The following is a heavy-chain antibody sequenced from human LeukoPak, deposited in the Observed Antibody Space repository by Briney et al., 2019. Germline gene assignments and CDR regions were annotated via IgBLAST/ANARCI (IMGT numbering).Heavy chain of an antibody. J-gene: IGHJ5*02. CDR1: GGSISSYY. V-gene: IGHV4-4*07. Sequence: SETLSLTCTVSGGSISSYYWSWIRQPAGKGLEWIGRIYTSGSTNYNPSLKSRVTMSVDTSKNQFSLKLISVTAADTAVYYCATTVTTYSWFDPWGQGTLVTVSS. CDR3: ATTVTTYSWFDP. D-gene: IGHD4-17*01. CDR2: IYTSGST.